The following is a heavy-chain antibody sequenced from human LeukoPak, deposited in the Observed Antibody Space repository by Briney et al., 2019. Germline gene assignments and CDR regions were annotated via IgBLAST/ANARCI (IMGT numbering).Heavy chain of an antibody. J-gene: IGHJ6*03. D-gene: IGHD6-13*01. Sequence: GSSVKVSCKASGYTFTSYDINWVRQATGQGLEWMGWMNPNSGNTGYAQKFQGRVTMTRNTSISTAYMELSSLRSEDTAVYYRARGLTDSSSWYDYYYYMDVWGKGTTVTVSS. V-gene: IGHV1-8*01. CDR3: ARGLTDSSSWYDYYYYMDV. CDR1: GYTFTSYD. CDR2: MNPNSGNT.